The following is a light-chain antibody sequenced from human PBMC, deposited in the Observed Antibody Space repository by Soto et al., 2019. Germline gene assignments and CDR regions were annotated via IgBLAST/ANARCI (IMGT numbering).Light chain of an antibody. J-gene: IGKJ5*01. V-gene: IGKV1-27*01. CDR3: HKYDNAPSIY. Sequence: IQMTQSPSSLSASVGDRVTITCRASQGIGNSLAWYQHKPGKAPKLLIYTASSLHSAVPSRFSGSGYGTDFTRSISRLQPDDVATYYCHKYDNAPSIYVGQEIRLESK. CDR2: TAS. CDR1: QGIGNS.